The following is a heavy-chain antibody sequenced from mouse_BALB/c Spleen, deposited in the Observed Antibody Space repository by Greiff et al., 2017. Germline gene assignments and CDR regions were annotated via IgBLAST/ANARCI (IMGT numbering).Heavy chain of an antibody. CDR1: GYAFSSYW. J-gene: IGHJ2*01. V-gene: IGHV1-80*01. CDR3: ANGSSSDY. D-gene: IGHD1-1*01. CDR2: IYPGDGDT. Sequence: QVHVKQSGAELVRPGSSVKISCKASGYAFSSYWMNWVKQRPGQGLEWIGQIYPGDGDTNYNGKFKGKATLTADKSSSTAYMQLSSLTSEDSAVYFCANGSSSDYWGQGTTRTVSS.